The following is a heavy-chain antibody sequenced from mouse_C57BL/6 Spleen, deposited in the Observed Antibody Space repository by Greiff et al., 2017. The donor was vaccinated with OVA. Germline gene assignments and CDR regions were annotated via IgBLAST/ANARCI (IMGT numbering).Heavy chain of an antibody. CDR3: ARVGIYYGSSYDYWYFDV. J-gene: IGHJ1*03. CDR1: GYTFTSYG. V-gene: IGHV1-81*01. CDR2: IYPRSGNT. Sequence: VQLQQSGAELARPGASVKLSCKASGYTFTSYGISWVKQRTGQGLEWIGEIYPRSGNTYYNEKFKGKATLTADKSSSTAYMELRSLTSEDSAVYFCARVGIYYGSSYDYWYFDVWGTGTTVTVSS. D-gene: IGHD1-1*01.